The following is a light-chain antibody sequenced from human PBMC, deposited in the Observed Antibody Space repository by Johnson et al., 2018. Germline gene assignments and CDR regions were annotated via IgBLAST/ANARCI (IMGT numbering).Light chain of an antibody. CDR1: SSNIGNNY. CDR2: ENN. CDR3: GTWDSSLSAGNV. Sequence: QSVLTQPPSVSAAPGQKVTISCSGSSSNIGNNYVSWYQQLPGTAPKLLIYENNKRPSGIPDRFSGSKSGTSATLGINGLQTGDEADYYCGTWDSSLSAGNVFGTGTKGTVL. V-gene: IGLV1-51*02. J-gene: IGLJ1*01.